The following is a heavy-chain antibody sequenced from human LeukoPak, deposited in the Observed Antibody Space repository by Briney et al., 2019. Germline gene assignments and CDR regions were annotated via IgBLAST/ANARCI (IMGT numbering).Heavy chain of an antibody. J-gene: IGHJ4*02. CDR3: ARESSSGDFHFDY. CDR2: ITYDGSSK. Sequence: GGSLRLSCAASGFTFSSYGMHWVRQAPGKGLEWVAVITYDGSSKHNADSVKGRFTISRDNSKNTLYLQMNSLRAEDTAVYYCARESSSGDFHFDYWGQGTLVTVSS. D-gene: IGHD3-22*01. V-gene: IGHV3-30*19. CDR1: GFTFSSYG.